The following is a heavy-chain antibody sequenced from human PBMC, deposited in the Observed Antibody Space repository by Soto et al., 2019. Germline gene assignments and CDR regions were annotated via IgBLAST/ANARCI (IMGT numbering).Heavy chain of an antibody. V-gene: IGHV3-30-3*01. CDR3: AREWSTSGDLDY. J-gene: IGHJ4*02. CDR2: ISYDGSIK. D-gene: IGHD3-10*01. CDR1: GFTFSSHS. Sequence: QVQLVESGGGVVQPGRSLRLSCAASGFTFSSHSIQWVRQAPGKGLEWVAVISYDGSIKYYADSVKGRFTISRDNSKNTASLRMNRLRAEDTAVFYCAREWSTSGDLDYWGQGTLVIVSS.